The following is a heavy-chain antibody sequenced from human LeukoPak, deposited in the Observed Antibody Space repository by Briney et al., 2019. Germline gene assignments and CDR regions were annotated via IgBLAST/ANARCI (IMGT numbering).Heavy chain of an antibody. CDR3: ARHLSGITGYTYGRGIDY. Sequence: GGSLRLSCAASGFTFSSYAMSWVRQAPGKGLEWVANIKKDGSEKYCVDSVKGRFTISRDNAKKSLYLQMNSLRAEDTAVYYCARHLSGITGYTYGRGIDYWGQGTLVSVSS. CDR1: GFTFSSYA. CDR2: IKKDGSEK. V-gene: IGHV3-7*01. D-gene: IGHD5-18*01. J-gene: IGHJ4*02.